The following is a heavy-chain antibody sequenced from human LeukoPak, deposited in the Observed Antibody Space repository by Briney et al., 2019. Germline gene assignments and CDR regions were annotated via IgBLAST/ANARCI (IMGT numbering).Heavy chain of an antibody. CDR1: GFTFSSYA. V-gene: IGHV3-23*01. Sequence: PGGSLRLSCAASGFTFSSYAMSWVRQAPGKGLEWVSAISGSGGSTYYADSVKGRFTISRDNSKGTLYLQLNSLRAEDTAVYYCVKDRDDYGDYAFDYWGLGTLVIVSS. CDR3: VKDRDDYGDYAFDY. J-gene: IGHJ4*02. CDR2: ISGSGGST. D-gene: IGHD4-17*01.